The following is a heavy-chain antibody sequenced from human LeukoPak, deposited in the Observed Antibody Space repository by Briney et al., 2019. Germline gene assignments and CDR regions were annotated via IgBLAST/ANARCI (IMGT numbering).Heavy chain of an antibody. Sequence: ASVTVSCTASGGTFSSYAISWVRQAPGQGLEWMRGIIPIFGTANYAQKFQGRVTITADESTSTAYMELSSLRSEDTAVYYCARDSAYDSSGYGVSSISNFDYWGQGTLVTVSS. V-gene: IGHV1-69*01. CDR2: IIPIFGTA. J-gene: IGHJ4*02. D-gene: IGHD3-22*01. CDR1: GGTFSSYA. CDR3: ARDSAYDSSGYGVSSISNFDY.